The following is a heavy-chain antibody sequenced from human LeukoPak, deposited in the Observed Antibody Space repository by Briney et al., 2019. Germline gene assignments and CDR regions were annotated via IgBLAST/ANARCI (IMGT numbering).Heavy chain of an antibody. CDR1: DGSISSGGYY. J-gene: IGHJ4*02. V-gene: IGHV4-31*03. D-gene: IGHD3-22*01. CDR3: ARGSPYDPYYYDSSSSETPGGFDY. Sequence: PSETLSLTCTVSDGSISSGGYYWSWIRQHPGKGLEWIGYIYYSGSTYYNPSLKSRVTISVDTSKNQFSLKLSSVTAADTAVYYCARGSPYDPYYYDSSSSETPGGFDYWGQGTLVTVSS. CDR2: IYYSGST.